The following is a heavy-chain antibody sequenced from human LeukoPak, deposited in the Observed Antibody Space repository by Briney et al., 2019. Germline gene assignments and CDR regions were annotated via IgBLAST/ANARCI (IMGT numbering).Heavy chain of an antibody. Sequence: VKVSCKASGYTFTGYIMHWVRQAPGQGLEWMGWINPNSGDTKYTQKFQGRVTLTRDTSISTAYMELNRLRSDDTAVYYCAGEREWELRDWYFDLWGRGTLVTVSS. CDR1: GYTFTGYI. V-gene: IGHV1-2*02. CDR3: AGEREWELRDWYFDL. J-gene: IGHJ2*01. CDR2: INPNSGDT. D-gene: IGHD1-26*01.